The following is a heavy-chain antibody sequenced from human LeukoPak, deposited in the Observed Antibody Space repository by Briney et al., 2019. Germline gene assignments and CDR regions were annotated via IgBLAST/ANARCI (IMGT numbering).Heavy chain of an antibody. CDR3: ARGLPRYCSSTSCYTGYYYGMDV. CDR2: INHSGST. Sequence: SETLSRTCAVYGGSFSGYYWSWIRQPPGKGLEWIGEINHSGSTNYNPSLKSRVTISVDTSKNQFSLKLSSVTAADTAVYYCARGLPRYCSSTSCYTGYYYGMDVWGQGTTVTVSS. D-gene: IGHD2-2*02. J-gene: IGHJ6*02. V-gene: IGHV4-34*01. CDR1: GGSFSGYY.